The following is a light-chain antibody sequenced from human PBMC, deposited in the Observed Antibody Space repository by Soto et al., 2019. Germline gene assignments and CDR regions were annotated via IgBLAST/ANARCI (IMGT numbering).Light chain of an antibody. CDR3: QQSYTIVQT. J-gene: IGKJ2*01. Sequence: DIQMTQSPSSLSASVGDTVTITCRAGQTPKNYVNWYQQKPGRVPKLLIYAATALQSGAPYRFAGTASGTDFTLTIMSLQPEDSGTYYCQQSYTIVQTFGQGTKLEIK. CDR1: QTPKNY. CDR2: AAT. V-gene: IGKV1-39*01.